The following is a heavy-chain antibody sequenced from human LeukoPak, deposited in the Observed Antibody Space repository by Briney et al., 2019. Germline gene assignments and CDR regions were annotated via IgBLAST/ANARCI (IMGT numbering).Heavy chain of an antibody. CDR1: EFTFSTYA. Sequence: GGSLRLSCAASEFTFSTYAMTWVRQAPGKGLEWVSAISGSGGSTYYADSVKGRFTISRDNSKNTLYLQMNSLRAEDTAVYYCAKDGAVTTSYGAFDIWGQGAMVTVSS. CDR2: ISGSGGST. D-gene: IGHD4-17*01. V-gene: IGHV3-23*01. CDR3: AKDGAVTTSYGAFDI. J-gene: IGHJ3*02.